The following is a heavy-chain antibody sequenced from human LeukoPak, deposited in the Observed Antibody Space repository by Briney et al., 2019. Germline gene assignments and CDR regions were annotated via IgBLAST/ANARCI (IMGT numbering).Heavy chain of an antibody. V-gene: IGHV3-11*05. J-gene: IGHJ4*02. CDR3: ASDQVSGVFDY. D-gene: IGHD5/OR15-5a*01. CDR2: ISPDGSYT. Sequence: SLRLSCAGSGFIFSDFYLHWIRQSSGKGLEWLAYISPDGSYTTYGDSVKGRFVISRDNAKNSVSLQMNSLGVEDTAVYFCASDQVSGVFDYWGQGARVTVS. CDR1: GFIFSDFY.